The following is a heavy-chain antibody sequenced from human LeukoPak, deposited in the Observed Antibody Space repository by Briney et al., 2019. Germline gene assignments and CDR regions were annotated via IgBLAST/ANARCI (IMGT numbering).Heavy chain of an antibody. D-gene: IGHD1-26*01. Sequence: PSETLSLTCTVPGGSISSYYWSSIRQPPGKGLEWIGYIYYSGNTNYNPSLKSRVTISVDTSKNQFSLKLSSVTAADTAVYYCAREDRWALAPKNHDAFDIWGQGTMVTVSS. CDR2: IYYSGNT. V-gene: IGHV4-59*01. CDR1: GGSISSYY. CDR3: AREDRWALAPKNHDAFDI. J-gene: IGHJ3*02.